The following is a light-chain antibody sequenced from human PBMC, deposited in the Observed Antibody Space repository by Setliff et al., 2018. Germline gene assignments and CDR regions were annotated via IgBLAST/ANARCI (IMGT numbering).Light chain of an antibody. V-gene: IGLV2-14*01. CDR3: SSYTSSSTFV. CDR2: DVS. CDR1: SSDVGGYNC. Sequence: QSVLAQPGSVSGSPGQPITISCTGTSSDVGGYNCVSWYQQHPGKAPKLMIYDVSKRPSGVSNRFSGSKSGNTASLTISGLQAEDGADYYCSSYTSSSTFVFGTGTKVTVL. J-gene: IGLJ1*01.